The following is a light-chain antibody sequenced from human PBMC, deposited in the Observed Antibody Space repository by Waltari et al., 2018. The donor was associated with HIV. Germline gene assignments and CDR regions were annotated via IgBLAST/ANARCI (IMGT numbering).Light chain of an antibody. J-gene: IGLJ2*01. Sequence: QSALTQPPSASGSPGQSVTISCTRTSSDVGGHNYVSWYQQHPGKAPKLMIYEVSKRPSGVPDRFSGSKSGNTASLTVSGLQAEDEADYYCSSYTGSNQLVFGGGTKLTVL. CDR2: EVS. CDR3: SSYTGSNQLV. V-gene: IGLV2-8*01. CDR1: SSDVGGHNY.